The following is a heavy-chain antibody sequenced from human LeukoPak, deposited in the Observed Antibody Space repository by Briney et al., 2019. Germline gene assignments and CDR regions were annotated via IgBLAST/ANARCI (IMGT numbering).Heavy chain of an antibody. CDR2: ISSSSSYI. V-gene: IGHV3-21*01. CDR1: GFTFSSYS. Sequence: GGSLRLSCAASGFTFSSYSMNWVRQAPGKGLEWVSSISSSSSYIYYADSVKGRFTISRDNAKNSLYLQMNSPRAEDTAVYYCARDGGDTVPLDYWGQGTLVTVSS. D-gene: IGHD4-17*01. CDR3: ARDGGDTVPLDY. J-gene: IGHJ4*02.